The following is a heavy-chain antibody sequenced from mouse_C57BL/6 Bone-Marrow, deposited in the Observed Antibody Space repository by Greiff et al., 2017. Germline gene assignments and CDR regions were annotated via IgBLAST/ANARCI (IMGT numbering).Heavy chain of an antibody. V-gene: IGHV1-50*01. CDR3: ARGGDGYDGFAY. J-gene: IGHJ3*01. Sequence: VQLQQPGAELVKPGASVKLSCKASGYTFTSYWMQWVKQRPGQGLEWIGEIDPSDSYTNYNQKFKGKATLTVDTSSSTAYMQLSSLTSEDSAVXYCARGGDGYDGFAYWGQGTLVTVSA. CDR2: IDPSDSYT. CDR1: GYTFTSYW. D-gene: IGHD2-2*01.